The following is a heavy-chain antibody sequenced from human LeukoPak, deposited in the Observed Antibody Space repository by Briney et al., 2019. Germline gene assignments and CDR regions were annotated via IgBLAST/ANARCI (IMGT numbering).Heavy chain of an antibody. D-gene: IGHD3-22*01. V-gene: IGHV4-59*01. CDR3: ARGASSGYSNY. Sequence: PSETLSLTCTVSGGSISNYYWSWIRQPPGKGLEWIGYIYYSGSTNYNPSLKSRVTISVDTSKNQFSLKLSSVTAADTAVYYCARGASSGYSNYWGQGTLVTVSS. J-gene: IGHJ4*02. CDR2: IYYSGST. CDR1: GGSISNYY.